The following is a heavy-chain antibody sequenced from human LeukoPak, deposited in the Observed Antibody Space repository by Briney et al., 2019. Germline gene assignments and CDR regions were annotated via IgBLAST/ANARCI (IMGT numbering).Heavy chain of an antibody. CDR1: GFTVSSNY. CDR3: AKDLIPDSSGYYRYDAFDI. V-gene: IGHV3-53*01. Sequence: PGGSLRLSCAASGFTVSSNYMSWVRQAPGKGLEWVSVIYSGGSTYYADSVKGRFTISRDNSKNTLYLLMYSLGAEDTAVYYCAKDLIPDSSGYYRYDAFDIWGQGTMVTVSS. CDR2: IYSGGST. D-gene: IGHD3-22*01. J-gene: IGHJ3*02.